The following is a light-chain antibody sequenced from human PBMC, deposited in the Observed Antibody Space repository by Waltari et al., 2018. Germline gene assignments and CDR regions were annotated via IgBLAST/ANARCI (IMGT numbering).Light chain of an antibody. J-gene: IGKJ1*01. CDR3: QHYLRLPAT. CDR1: QSVSRA. V-gene: IGKV3-20*01. Sequence: EIVLTQSPGTLSLSPGERAPLSCTASQSVSRALAWYQQKPGQAPRLLIYGATNRATGIPDRFSGSGSGTDFSLTISSLEPEDFAVYYCQHYLRLPATFGQGTKVEIK. CDR2: GAT.